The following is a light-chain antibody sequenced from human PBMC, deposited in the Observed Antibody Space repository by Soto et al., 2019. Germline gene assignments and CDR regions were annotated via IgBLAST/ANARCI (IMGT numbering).Light chain of an antibody. V-gene: IGKV2-29*03. CDR3: MQAIDIPWT. Sequence: ILMTQPPLSLSIIPGQTASISCKSSQSLLHSDGKTYFYWYVQKAGQAPQPLIYEVSNRFSGVPERFSGSGSRTDFTLKISRVEAEDVGIYYCMQAIDIPWTFGQGSKVDVK. J-gene: IGKJ1*01. CDR1: QSLLHSDGKTY. CDR2: EVS.